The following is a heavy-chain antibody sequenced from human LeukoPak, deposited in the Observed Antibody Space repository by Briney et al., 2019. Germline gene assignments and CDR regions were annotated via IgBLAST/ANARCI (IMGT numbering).Heavy chain of an antibody. J-gene: IGHJ5*01. Sequence: SETLSLTCTVSGGSISSYYWSWIRQPPGKGLEWIGYIYYSGSTNYNPSLKSRVTISVDTSKNQFSLKLSSVTAADTAVYYCARDNGDTAPFASWGQGTLVTVSS. CDR1: GGSISSYY. D-gene: IGHD5-18*01. V-gene: IGHV4-59*12. CDR3: ARDNGDTAPFAS. CDR2: IYYSGST.